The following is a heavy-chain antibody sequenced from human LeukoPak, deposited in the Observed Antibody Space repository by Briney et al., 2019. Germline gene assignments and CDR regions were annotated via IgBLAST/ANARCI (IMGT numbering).Heavy chain of an antibody. CDR3: ARSTGSTMFIDY. V-gene: IGHV4-59*01. CDR2: IYYSGNT. J-gene: IGHJ4*02. CDR1: GGSISPYY. Sequence: SETLSLTCTVSGGSISPYYWSWIRQPPGKGLEWLGYIYYSGNTEYKPSLKSRVAMSVDTSKNQFSLRLSSVTAADTAVYYCARSTGSTMFIDYWGQGTLVTVSP. D-gene: IGHD3-10*02.